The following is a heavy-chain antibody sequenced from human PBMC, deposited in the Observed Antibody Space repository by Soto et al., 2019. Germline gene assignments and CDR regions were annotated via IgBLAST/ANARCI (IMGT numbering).Heavy chain of an antibody. J-gene: IGHJ6*02. CDR2: TSAYNGNS. Sequence: QVQLVQSGAEVKKPGASVKVSCKASGYTFTSYGISWVRQAPGQGLEWMGWTSAYNGNSNYAQKLQGRVTMTTDTSTSTAYMELRSLRSDDTAVYYCARRQWLVGGYYYGMDVWGQGTTVTVSS. CDR3: ARRQWLVGGYYYGMDV. V-gene: IGHV1-18*01. D-gene: IGHD6-19*01. CDR1: GYTFTSYG.